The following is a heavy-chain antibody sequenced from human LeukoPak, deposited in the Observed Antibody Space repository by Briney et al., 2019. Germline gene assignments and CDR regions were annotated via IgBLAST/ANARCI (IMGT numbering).Heavy chain of an antibody. CDR2: ISSSSSYI. CDR1: GFTFSSYS. CDR3: AKDGGIHLSYFDY. D-gene: IGHD5-18*01. Sequence: GGSLRLSCAASGFTFSSYSMNWVRQAPGKGLEWVSSISSSSSYIYYADSVKGRFTISRDNAKNSLYLQMNSLRAEDTAVYYCAKDGGIHLSYFDYWGQGTLVTVSS. V-gene: IGHV3-21*01. J-gene: IGHJ4*02.